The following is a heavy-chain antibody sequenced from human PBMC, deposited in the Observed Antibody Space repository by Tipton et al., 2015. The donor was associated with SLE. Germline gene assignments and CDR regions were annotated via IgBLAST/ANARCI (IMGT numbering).Heavy chain of an antibody. J-gene: IGHJ4*02. V-gene: IGHV3-23*01. CDR3: AIVAFG. Sequence: SLRLSCTASGFTFNNYAMNWVRQAPGKGLEWVSGLSGSGDSTYSGDSVKGRFTTSRDNSKKTLYLQLNSLRVEDTAVYYCAIVAFGWGQGSMVTVSS. CDR2: LSGSGDST. D-gene: IGHD3-10*01. CDR1: GFTFNNYA.